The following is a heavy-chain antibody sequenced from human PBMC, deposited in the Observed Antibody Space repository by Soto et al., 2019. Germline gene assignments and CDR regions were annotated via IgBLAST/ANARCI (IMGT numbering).Heavy chain of an antibody. J-gene: IGHJ4*02. CDR3: ARDRGWSRSHYFDS. V-gene: IGHV3-33*01. CDR2: ISYDGRNK. Sequence: QVQSVESGGGVVQPGTSLRLSCAVSGFTFNNHGMHWVRQAPGKGLEWVAFISYDGRNKEYADSLKGRFTISRDNFNDTLFLQMNTLRADETAVYYCARDRGWSRSHYFDSWGQGTLVTVSS. D-gene: IGHD2-15*01. CDR1: GFTFNNHG.